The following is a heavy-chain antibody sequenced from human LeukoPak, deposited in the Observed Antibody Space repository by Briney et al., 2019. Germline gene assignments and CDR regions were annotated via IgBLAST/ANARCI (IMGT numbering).Heavy chain of an antibody. CDR3: ATDHAYGGNSAAFGI. CDR1: GYTLTELS. J-gene: IGHJ3*02. V-gene: IGHV1-24*01. D-gene: IGHD4-23*01. Sequence: ASVTVSCTVSGYTLTELSMHWVRQAPGKGLEWMGGFDPEDGETIYAQKFQGRVTMTEDTSTDTAYMELSSLRSEDTAVYYCATDHAYGGNSAAFGIWGQGTMVTVSS. CDR2: FDPEDGET.